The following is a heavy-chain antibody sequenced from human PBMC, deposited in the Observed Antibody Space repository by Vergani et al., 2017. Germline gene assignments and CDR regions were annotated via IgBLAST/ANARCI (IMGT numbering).Heavy chain of an antibody. CDR3: ARAPLANYYGSGSYLPRIDP. Sequence: QVQLVQSGAEVKKPGSSVKVSCKASGGTFSSYAISWVRQAPGQGLEWMGGIIPIFGTANYAQKFQGRVTITADESTSTACMELSSLRSAEPAVYYCARAPLANYYGSGSYLPRIDPWDQGTLVAVSS. CDR2: IIPIFGTA. J-gene: IGHJ5*02. D-gene: IGHD3-10*01. CDR1: GGTFSSYA. V-gene: IGHV1-69*12.